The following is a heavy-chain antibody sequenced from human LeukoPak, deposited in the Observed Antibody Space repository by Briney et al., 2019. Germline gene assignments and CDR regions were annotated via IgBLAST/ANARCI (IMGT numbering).Heavy chain of an antibody. V-gene: IGHV3-30*18. Sequence: GGSLRLSCAASGFTFSTYVMHWVRQASGKGLEWGAVISYDGSYKYADSVKGRFNISRDNSKSTLYLQMNSLRVEDTAVYYCAKVESSGWYSIDYWGQGTLVTVSS. D-gene: IGHD6-19*01. CDR3: AKVESSGWYSIDY. J-gene: IGHJ4*02. CDR2: ISYDGSYK. CDR1: GFTFSTYV.